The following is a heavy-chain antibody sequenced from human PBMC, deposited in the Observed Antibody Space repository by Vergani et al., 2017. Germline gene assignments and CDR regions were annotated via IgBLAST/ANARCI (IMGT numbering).Heavy chain of an antibody. CDR1: GGTFSSYA. CDR3: ARGLGVVPAAIGRSDYYYMDV. D-gene: IGHD2-2*02. J-gene: IGHJ6*03. V-gene: IGHV1-69*01. Sequence: QLVQSGPEVKKPGSSVKVSCKASGGTFSSYAISWVRQAPGQGLEWMGGIIPIFGTANYAQKFQGRVTITADESTSTAYMELSSLRSEDTAVYYCARGLGVVPAAIGRSDYYYMDVWGKGTTVTVSS. CDR2: IIPIFGTA.